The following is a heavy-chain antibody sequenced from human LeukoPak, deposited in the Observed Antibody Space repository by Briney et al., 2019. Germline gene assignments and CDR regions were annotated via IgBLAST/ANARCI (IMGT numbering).Heavy chain of an antibody. D-gene: IGHD3-22*01. CDR2: ISGSGGST. CDR1: GFTFSSYA. CDR3: ATAEGQIVLAYDY. V-gene: IGHV3-23*01. Sequence: PGGSLRLSCAASGFTFSSYAMSWVRQAPGKGLEWVSAISGSGGSTYYADSVKGRFTISRDNSKNTLYLQMNSLRAEDTAVYYRATAEGQIVLAYDYGGQGTLATVSS. J-gene: IGHJ4*02.